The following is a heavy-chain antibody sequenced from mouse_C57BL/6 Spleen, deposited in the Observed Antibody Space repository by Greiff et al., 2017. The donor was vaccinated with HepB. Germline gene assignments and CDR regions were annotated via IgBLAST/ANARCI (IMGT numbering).Heavy chain of an antibody. V-gene: IGHV1-15*01. CDR3: TGSDDGDYRYWFAY. Sequence: QVQLQQSGAELVRPGASVTLSCKASGYTFTDYEMPWVKQTPVHGLEWIGDIDPETGGTAYNQKFKGKAILTADKSSSTASMELRSLTSEDSAVYYGTGSDDGDYRYWFAYWGQGTLVTVSA. CDR2: IDPETGGT. CDR1: GYTFTDYE. J-gene: IGHJ3*01. D-gene: IGHD2-3*01.